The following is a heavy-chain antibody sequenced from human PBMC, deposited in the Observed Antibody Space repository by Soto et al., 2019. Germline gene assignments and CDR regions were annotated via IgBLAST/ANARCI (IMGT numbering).Heavy chain of an antibody. D-gene: IGHD6-13*01. CDR2: ISYDGSNK. V-gene: IGHV3-30*18. CDR3: AKVGGGVSSSWYTAGYFDY. J-gene: IGHJ4*02. CDR1: GFTFSSYG. Sequence: QVQLVESGGGVVQPGRSLRLSCAASGFTFSSYGMHWVRQAPGKGLEWVAVISYDGSNKYYADSVKGRFTISRDNSKNTLYLQMNSLRAEDTAVYYCAKVGGGVSSSWYTAGYFDYWGQGTLVTVSS.